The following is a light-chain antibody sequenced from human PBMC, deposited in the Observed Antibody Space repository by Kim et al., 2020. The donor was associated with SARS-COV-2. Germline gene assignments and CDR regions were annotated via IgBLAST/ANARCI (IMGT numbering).Light chain of an antibody. CDR3: KQYNSYGWT. J-gene: IGKJ1*01. CDR1: QSISSW. V-gene: IGKV1-5*03. CDR2: KAS. Sequence: DVQMTQSPSTLSASVGDRVTITCRASQSISSWLAWYQQKPGKAPKLLIYKASSLESGVPSRFSGSGSGTEFTLTISSLQPDDFATYYCKQYNSYGWTFRQGTKVDIK.